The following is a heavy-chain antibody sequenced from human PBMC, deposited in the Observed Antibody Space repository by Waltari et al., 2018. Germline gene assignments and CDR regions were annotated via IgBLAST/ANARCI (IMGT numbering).Heavy chain of an antibody. Sequence: QVQLQESGPGLVKPSETLSLTCTVSGSSISSFYWSWTRQPPGKGLEWIGYIYYSGSADYNPSLKSRVTMSLDTSKNQFSLKLSSATAADTAVYYCARVLHDYGGNSGLDYWGQGTLVTVSS. CDR2: IYYSGSA. V-gene: IGHV4-59*01. CDR3: ARVLHDYGGNSGLDY. CDR1: GSSISSFY. J-gene: IGHJ4*02. D-gene: IGHD2-21*02.